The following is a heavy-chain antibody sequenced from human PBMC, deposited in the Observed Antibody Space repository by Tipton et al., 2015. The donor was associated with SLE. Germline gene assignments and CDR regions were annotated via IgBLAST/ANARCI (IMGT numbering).Heavy chain of an antibody. CDR2: IYYSGST. V-gene: IGHV4-39*07. CDR1: GGSISSSSYY. D-gene: IGHD3-16*01. J-gene: IGHJ3*02. Sequence: TLSLTCTVSGGSISSSSYYWGWIRQPPGKGLEWIGSIYYSGSTYYNPSLKSRATISVDTSKNQFSLKLSSVTAADTAVYYCARDFGGQQGAFDIWGQGTMVTVSS. CDR3: ARDFGGQQGAFDI.